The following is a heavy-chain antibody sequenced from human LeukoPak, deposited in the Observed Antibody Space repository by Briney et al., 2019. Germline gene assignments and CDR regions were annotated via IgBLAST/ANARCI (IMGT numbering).Heavy chain of an antibody. CDR2: IYYSGST. CDR1: GGSVSSGSYY. J-gene: IGHJ5*02. V-gene: IGHV4-61*01. CDR3: ARDLSAAAGWFDP. Sequence: PSETLSLTCTVSGGSVSSGSYYWSWIRQPPGKGLEWIGYIYYSGSTNYSPSLKSRVTISVDTSKNQFSLKLSSVTAADTAVYYCARDLSAAAGWFDPWGQGTLVTVSS. D-gene: IGHD6-25*01.